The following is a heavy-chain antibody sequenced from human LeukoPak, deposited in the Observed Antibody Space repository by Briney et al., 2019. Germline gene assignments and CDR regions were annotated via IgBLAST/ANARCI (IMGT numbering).Heavy chain of an antibody. D-gene: IGHD5-24*01. CDR2: IYYSGST. J-gene: IGHJ2*01. Sequence: SETLSLTCTVSGGSISSYYWSWIRQPPGKGLEWIGYIYYSGSTNYNPSLKSRVTISVDTSKNQFSLKLRSVTAADTALYYCARGIWEMATIPYWYFDIWGRGTLVTVSS. CDR3: ARGIWEMATIPYWYFDI. V-gene: IGHV4-59*01. CDR1: GGSISSYY.